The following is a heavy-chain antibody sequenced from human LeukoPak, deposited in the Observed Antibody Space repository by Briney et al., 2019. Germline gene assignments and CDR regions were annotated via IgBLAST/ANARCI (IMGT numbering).Heavy chain of an antibody. D-gene: IGHD5-24*01. J-gene: IGHJ5*02. CDR3: ARDMFGKEMATIDLNNWFDP. V-gene: IGHV1-24*01. CDR2: ANLENGET. CDR1: GDTLTDLS. Sequence: ASVKVSCKVSGDTLTDLSMHWVRQAPGKGLELMGGANLENGETIFAQKFQGRVTMTADTSTDTAYMELSSLRFDDTAVYFCARDMFGKEMATIDLNNWFDPWGQGTLVTVSS.